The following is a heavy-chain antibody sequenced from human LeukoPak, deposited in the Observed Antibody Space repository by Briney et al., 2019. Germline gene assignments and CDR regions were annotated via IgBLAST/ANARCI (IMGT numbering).Heavy chain of an antibody. Sequence: PSETLSLTCTVSGGSISSSSYYWGWIRQPPGKGLEWIGSIYYSGSTYYNPSLKSRVTISVDTSKNQFSLKLSSVTAADTAVYYCAREVAAADYNWFDPWGQGTLVTVSS. J-gene: IGHJ5*02. CDR2: IYYSGST. V-gene: IGHV4-39*07. CDR1: GGSISSSSYY. D-gene: IGHD6-13*01. CDR3: AREVAAADYNWFDP.